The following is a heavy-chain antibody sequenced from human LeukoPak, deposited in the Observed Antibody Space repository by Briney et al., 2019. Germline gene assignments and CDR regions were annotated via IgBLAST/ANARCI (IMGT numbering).Heavy chain of an antibody. CDR3: TRGRCLDTNCVEYYQY. Sequence: GGSLRLSCADSGFTFGNHWMHWVRQGPGKDLVWVARINFDGSTATYADSVKGRFVISRDNAQNNLYLHMHGLRAEDTAVYYCTRGRCLDTNCVEYYQYWGQGTLVTVSS. D-gene: IGHD3-9*01. V-gene: IGHV3-74*01. J-gene: IGHJ1*01. CDR1: GFTFGNHW. CDR2: INFDGSTA.